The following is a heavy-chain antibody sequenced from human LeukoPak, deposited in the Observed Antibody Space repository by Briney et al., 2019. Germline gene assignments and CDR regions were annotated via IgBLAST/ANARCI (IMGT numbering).Heavy chain of an antibody. D-gene: IGHD4-17*01. CDR2: IYWGDDK. J-gene: IGHJ4*02. Sequence: SGPTLVKLKPILTLICTFSGFSLNTRGVAAGWIRQPPGKALEWLALIYWGDDKRYSPSLKSRLTIAKDNSKNQVGLTMTIMDPVNTATYYCAHRRGDYSFDFWGQGTLDTVSS. V-gene: IGHV2-5*02. CDR3: AHRRGDYSFDF. CDR1: GFSLNTRGVA.